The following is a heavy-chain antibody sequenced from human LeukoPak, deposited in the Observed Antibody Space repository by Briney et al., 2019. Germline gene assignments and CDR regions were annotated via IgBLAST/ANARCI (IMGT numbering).Heavy chain of an antibody. V-gene: IGHV3-66*01. CDR3: ARVKVATTYWFDP. D-gene: IGHD4-23*01. J-gene: IGHJ5*02. Sequence: GGSMRLSCAASGFIVNYNYMSWVRQAPGKGLEWVSVIYSGGSTYYADSVKGRFTISRDNSKNTVYLQMNSLSVEDTAVYYCARVKVATTYWFDPWGQGTLVTVSS. CDR2: IYSGGST. CDR1: GFIVNYNY.